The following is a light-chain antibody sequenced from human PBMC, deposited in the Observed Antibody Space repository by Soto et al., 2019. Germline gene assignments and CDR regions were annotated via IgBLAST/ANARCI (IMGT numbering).Light chain of an antibody. CDR2: AAS. J-gene: IGKJ1*01. CDR1: QSIERS. CDR3: QQSYTTPWT. Sequence: DIQMTQSTSSLSASVGDRVTITCRSSQSIERSLKRYQQKPGEAPNLLIYAASGLQTGVPSRFSGGASGTDFTLTISSVQLDDFATYYCQQSYTTPWTFGQGTKVEMK. V-gene: IGKV1-39*01.